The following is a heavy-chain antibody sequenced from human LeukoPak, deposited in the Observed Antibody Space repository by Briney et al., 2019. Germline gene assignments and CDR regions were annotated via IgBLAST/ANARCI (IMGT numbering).Heavy chain of an antibody. V-gene: IGHV3-13*01. CDR3: VREGRGRSGTNAYDI. CDR2: IGTSGDT. D-gene: IGHD6-19*01. Sequence: GGSLRLSCASSRFSFSRYEMHWVRQGTGKRLEWVSAIGTSGDTFYAGSVKGRFTISRENAKDSLYLQMNSLSAGDTAVYYCVREGRGRSGTNAYDIWGQGTVVSVST. CDR1: RFSFSRYE. J-gene: IGHJ3*02.